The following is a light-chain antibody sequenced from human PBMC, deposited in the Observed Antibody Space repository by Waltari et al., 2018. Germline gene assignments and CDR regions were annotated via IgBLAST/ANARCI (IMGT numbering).Light chain of an antibody. CDR2: RNT. J-gene: IGLJ2*01. CDR1: TSNIGINV. CDR3: VGWDDSLSGVL. Sequence: QSDLTQPPSASVTPGQVVTISGSGRTSNIGINVLYWYQQLPGPAPKIIIYRNTRRPSGVPDRFSGSKSGTSASLVISGLRSDDEADYYCVGWDDSLSGVLFGGGTKLTVL. V-gene: IGLV1-47*01.